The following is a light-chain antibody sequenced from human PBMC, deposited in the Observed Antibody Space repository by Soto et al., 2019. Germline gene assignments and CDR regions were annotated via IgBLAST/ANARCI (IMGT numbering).Light chain of an antibody. V-gene: IGLV7-43*01. J-gene: IGLJ3*02. CDR2: STS. Sequence: QAVVTQEPSLTVPPGGTVTLTCASSTGTVTSGYFPSWFQKKPGQAPRALIYSTSNRHSWTPARFSGSLLGGKAALTLSAGQPADEADYYFLLYYGDVNWVFGGGTKLTVL. CDR3: LLYYGDVNWV. CDR1: TGTVTSGYF.